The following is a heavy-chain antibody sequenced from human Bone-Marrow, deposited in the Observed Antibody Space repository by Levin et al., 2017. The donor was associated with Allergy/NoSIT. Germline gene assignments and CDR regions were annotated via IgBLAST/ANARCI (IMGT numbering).Heavy chain of an antibody. Sequence: GGSLRLSCAASGFIFNDHWLDWVRQAPGKGPVWVSRISNDGTRTIYADSVKGRFTIYRDNAKNTLYLQMNSLRAEDTAVYYCARDPRDGYNSPYDYWGQGTLVTVSS. D-gene: IGHD5-24*01. CDR2: ISNDGTRT. CDR1: GFIFNDHW. CDR3: ARDPRDGYNSPYDY. V-gene: IGHV3-74*01. J-gene: IGHJ4*02.